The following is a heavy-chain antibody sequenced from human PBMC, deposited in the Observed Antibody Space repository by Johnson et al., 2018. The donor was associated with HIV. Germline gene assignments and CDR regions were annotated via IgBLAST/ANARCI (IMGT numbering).Heavy chain of an antibody. CDR2: IKSKTDGGTT. D-gene: IGHD3-22*01. J-gene: IGHJ3*02. CDR3: TRRTTYYYDSSGYNDAVDI. V-gene: IGHV3-15*01. CDR1: GFTFSNAW. Sequence: VQLVESGGGLVKPGGSLRLSCAASGFTFSNAWMSWVRQAPGKGLEWVGRIKSKTDGGTTDYAAPVKGRFTISRDDSKNTLYLQMNSLKTEDTAVYYCTRRTTYYYDSSGYNDAVDIWGQGTMVTVSS.